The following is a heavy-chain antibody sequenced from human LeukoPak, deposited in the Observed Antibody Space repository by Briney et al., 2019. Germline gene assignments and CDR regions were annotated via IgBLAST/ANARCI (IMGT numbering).Heavy chain of an antibody. CDR3: ARDGGMTTVTLYYFDY. Sequence: GGSLRLSCAASGFTFSSYGMHWVRQAPGKGLEWVAVIWYDGSNKYYAGSVKGRFTISRDNSKNTLYLQMNSLRAEDTAVYYCARDGGMTTVTLYYFDYWGQGTLVTVSS. CDR2: IWYDGSNK. J-gene: IGHJ4*02. CDR1: GFTFSSYG. V-gene: IGHV3-33*01. D-gene: IGHD4-11*01.